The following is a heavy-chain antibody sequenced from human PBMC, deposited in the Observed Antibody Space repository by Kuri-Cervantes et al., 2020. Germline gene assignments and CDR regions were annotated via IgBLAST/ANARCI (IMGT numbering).Heavy chain of an antibody. CDR1: GGTFSNYT. J-gene: IGHJ2*01. V-gene: IGHV1-69*06. CDR3: ARGGGVTGGYFDL. Sequence: SVKVSCKASGGTFSNYTISWVRQAPGQGLEWMGGIIPMFGTANFAQKFQGRVTITADKFTSTACMELRSLRPDDTAVYYCARGGGVTGGYFDLWGRGTLVTVSS. D-gene: IGHD2-21*02. CDR2: IIPMFGTA.